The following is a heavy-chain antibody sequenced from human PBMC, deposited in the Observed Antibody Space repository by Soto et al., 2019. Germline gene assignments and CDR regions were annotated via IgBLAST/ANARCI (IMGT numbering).Heavy chain of an antibody. CDR2: ISSSGSTI. J-gene: IGHJ6*02. CDR3: ARSVVFYYGMDV. Sequence: EVQLVESGGGLVQPGGSLRLSCAASGFTFSSYEMNWVRQAPGKGLEWVSYISSSGSTIYYADSVKGRITISRDNAKNSLYLQMNSLRAEDTAVYYCARSVVFYYGMDVWGQGTTVTVSS. V-gene: IGHV3-48*03. D-gene: IGHD2-21*01. CDR1: GFTFSSYE.